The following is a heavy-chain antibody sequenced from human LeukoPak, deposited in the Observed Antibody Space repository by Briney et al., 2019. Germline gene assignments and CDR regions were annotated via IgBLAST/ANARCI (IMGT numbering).Heavy chain of an antibody. V-gene: IGHV3-13*01. D-gene: IGHD5/OR15-5a*01. CDR1: GLTFSSYD. Sequence: GGSLRLSCAASGLTFSSYDMHWVRQAPGKGLEWVSSIGATGDTYYAGSVKGRFTISRENAKKSLYLQMSSLRVEDTAVYYCAKDLNWLYVNDHWGQGTLVTVSS. CDR3: AKDLNWLYVNDH. CDR2: IGATGDT. J-gene: IGHJ4*02.